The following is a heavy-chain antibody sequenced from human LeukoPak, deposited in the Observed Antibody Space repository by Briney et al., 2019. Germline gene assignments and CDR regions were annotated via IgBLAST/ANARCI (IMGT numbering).Heavy chain of an antibody. V-gene: IGHV3-11*04. Sequence: GGSLRLSCAASGFTFSDYYMSWIRQAPGKGLEWVSYISSSGSTIYYADSVKGRFTISRDNAKNSLYLRMNGLRAEDTAVYYCARAGKRMAARTYFDYWGQGTLVTDSS. CDR2: ISSSGSTI. J-gene: IGHJ4*02. D-gene: IGHD6-6*01. CDR1: GFTFSDYY. CDR3: ARAGKRMAARTYFDY.